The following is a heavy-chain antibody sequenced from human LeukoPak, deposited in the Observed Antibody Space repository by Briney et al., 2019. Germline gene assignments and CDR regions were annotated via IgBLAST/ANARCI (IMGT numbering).Heavy chain of an antibody. V-gene: IGHV3-48*04. CDR3: AREGMGYSSGRYIHDAFDI. CDR2: ISSSSSTI. CDR1: GFTFSSYS. J-gene: IGHJ3*02. D-gene: IGHD6-19*01. Sequence: GGSLRLSCAASGFTFSSYSMNWVRQAPGKGLEWVSYISSSSSTIYYADSVKGRFTISRDNAKNSLYLQMNSLRAEDTAVYYCAREGMGYSSGRYIHDAFDIWGQGTMVTVSS.